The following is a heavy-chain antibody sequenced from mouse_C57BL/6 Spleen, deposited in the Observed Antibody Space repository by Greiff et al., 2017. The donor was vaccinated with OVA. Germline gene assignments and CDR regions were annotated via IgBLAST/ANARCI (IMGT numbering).Heavy chain of an antibody. D-gene: IGHD1-1*01. CDR2: IRNKANGYTT. CDR3: ARWGTVVARWYFDV. V-gene: IGHV7-3*01. CDR1: GFTFTDYY. Sequence: DVQLQESGGGLVQPGGSLSLSCAASGFTFTDYYMSWVRQPPGKALEWLGFIRNKANGYTTEYSASVKGRFTISRDNSQSILYLQMNALRAEDSATYYCARWGTVVARWYFDVWGTGTTVTVSS. J-gene: IGHJ1*03.